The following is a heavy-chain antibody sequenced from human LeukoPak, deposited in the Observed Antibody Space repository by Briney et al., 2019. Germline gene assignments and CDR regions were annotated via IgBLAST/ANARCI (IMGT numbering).Heavy chain of an antibody. V-gene: IGHV3-23*01. CDR2: ISYSGGRT. D-gene: IGHD3-22*01. J-gene: IGHJ4*02. CDR1: EVTLSNYG. CDR3: AKRGVVIRVILVGFHKEAYYFDS. Sequence: GGSLRLSCVVSEVTLSNYGMSWVRQAPGKGLECIAGISYSGGRTNYADSVEGRFTISRDNPKNTMYVQMNGLRAEDTGVYFCAKRGVVIRVILVGFHKEAYYFDSWGQGALVTVSS.